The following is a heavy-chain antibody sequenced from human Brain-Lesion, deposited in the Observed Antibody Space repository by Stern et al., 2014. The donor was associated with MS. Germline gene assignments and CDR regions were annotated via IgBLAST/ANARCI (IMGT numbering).Heavy chain of an antibody. V-gene: IGHV4-59*01. D-gene: IGHD2-2*01. CDR2: IPDSGSV. CDR1: GGSIINYY. J-gene: IGHJ6*02. CDR3: ARGDIVVVPAARSFGSDYYYPGLDV. Sequence: QLQLQESGPGLVKPAETLTLTCTVSGGSIINYYWTWIRQPPGKGLEWIGYIPDSGSVAKHPSLKSRLTMQVDKSTHKISLRLRPVTAADTAVYFCARGDIVVVPAARSFGSDYYYPGLDVLGQGTTISVS.